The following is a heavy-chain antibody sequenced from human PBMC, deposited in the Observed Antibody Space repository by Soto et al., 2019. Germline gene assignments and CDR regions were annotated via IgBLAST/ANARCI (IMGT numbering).Heavy chain of an antibody. CDR3: ARQGRTWIQLWLGVDY. V-gene: IGHV4-39*01. CDR1: GGSISSSSYY. D-gene: IGHD5-18*01. CDR2: IYYSGST. J-gene: IGHJ4*02. Sequence: SETLSLTCTVSGGSISSSSYYWGWIRQPPGKGLEWIGSIYYSGSTYYNPSLKSRVTISVDTSKNQFSLKLSSVTAADTAVYYCARQGRTWIQLWLGVDYWGQGTLVTVSS.